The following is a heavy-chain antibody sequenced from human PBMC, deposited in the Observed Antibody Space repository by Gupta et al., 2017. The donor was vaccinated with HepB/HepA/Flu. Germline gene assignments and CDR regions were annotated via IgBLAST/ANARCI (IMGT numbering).Heavy chain of an antibody. CDR2: IYHSGTT. V-gene: IGHV4-4*02. D-gene: IGHD6-19*01. Sequence: QVQLPESGPGLVKPSGTLSLSCAVSGDSISSNNWWSWVGQPPGKGLEWIGEIYHSGTTNYNPYLKSRITISVDKSQNQFSLKVTSVSAADTALYDCARALGIPLAGDHCYYYGLDVGGQGTAVTVSS. J-gene: IGHJ6*02. CDR3: ARALGIPLAGDHCYYYGLDV. CDR1: GDSISSNNW.